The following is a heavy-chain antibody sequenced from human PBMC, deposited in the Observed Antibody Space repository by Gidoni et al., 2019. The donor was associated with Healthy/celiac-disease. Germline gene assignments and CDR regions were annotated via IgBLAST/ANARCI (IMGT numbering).Heavy chain of an antibody. Sequence: EVQLLEYGGGLVQPGGSLRLSCAASGFTFSSYAMSWVRQAPGKGLERVSAISGSGGSTYYADSVKGRFTISRDNSKNTLYLQMNSLRAEDTAVYYCAKDPYSSSWYGGFDYWGQGTLVTVSS. CDR1: GFTFSSYA. CDR3: AKDPYSSSWYGGFDY. D-gene: IGHD6-13*01. J-gene: IGHJ4*02. CDR2: ISGSGGST. V-gene: IGHV3-23*01.